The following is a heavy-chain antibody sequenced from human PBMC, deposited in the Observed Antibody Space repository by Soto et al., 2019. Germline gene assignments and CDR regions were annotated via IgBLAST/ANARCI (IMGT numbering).Heavy chain of an antibody. Sequence: PGGSLRLSCAASGFTFSSYGMHWVRQAPGKGLEWVAVISYDGSNKYYADSVKGRFTISRDNSKNTLYLQMNSLRAEDTAVYYCAKDSDIVVVITTRPPDYWGQGT. CDR1: GFTFSSYG. D-gene: IGHD3-22*01. CDR2: ISYDGSNK. J-gene: IGHJ4*02. CDR3: AKDSDIVVVITTRPPDY. V-gene: IGHV3-30*18.